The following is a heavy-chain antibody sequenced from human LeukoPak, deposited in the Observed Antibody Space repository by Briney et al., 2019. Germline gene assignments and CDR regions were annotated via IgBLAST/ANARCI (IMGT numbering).Heavy chain of an antibody. D-gene: IGHD3-22*01. V-gene: IGHV4-34*01. CDR2: INHSGST. CDR3: ARTPRYYYDSSGYYRTAYFDY. Sequence: SETLSLTCAVYGGSFSGYYWSWIRQPPGKGLEWIGEINHSGSTNYNPSLKSRVTISVDTSKNQFSLKLSYVTAADTAVYYCARTPRYYYDSSGYYRTAYFDYWGQGTLVTVSS. J-gene: IGHJ4*02. CDR1: GGSFSGYY.